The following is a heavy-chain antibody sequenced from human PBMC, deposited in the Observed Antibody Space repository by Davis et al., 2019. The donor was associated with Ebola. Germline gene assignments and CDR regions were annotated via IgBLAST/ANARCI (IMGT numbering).Heavy chain of an antibody. V-gene: IGHV1-69*06. D-gene: IGHD3-9*01. J-gene: IGHJ6*02. CDR1: GGTFSSYA. CDR2: IIPIFGTA. Sequence: AASVKVSCRASGGTFSSYAISWVRQAPGQGLEWMGGIIPIFGTANYAQKFQGRVTITADKSTSTAYMELSSLRSDDTAVYYCARDLSDIFFYGMDVWGQGTTVTVSS. CDR3: ARDLSDIFFYGMDV.